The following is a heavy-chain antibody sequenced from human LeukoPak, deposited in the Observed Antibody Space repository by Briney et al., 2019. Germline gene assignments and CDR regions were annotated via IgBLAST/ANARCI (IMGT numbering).Heavy chain of an antibody. D-gene: IGHD1-7*01. CDR2: TYYSGST. J-gene: IGHJ6*03. CDR3: ARDLPSELRAYYYYYYMDV. V-gene: IGHV4-59*01. Sequence: PSETLSLTCTVSGGSISSYYWSWIRQPPGKGLEWIGYTYYSGSTNYNPSFKSRVTISLDTSKNQFSLELTSVTAADTAVYFCARDLPSELRAYYYYYYMDVWGKGTTVTVSS. CDR1: GGSISSYY.